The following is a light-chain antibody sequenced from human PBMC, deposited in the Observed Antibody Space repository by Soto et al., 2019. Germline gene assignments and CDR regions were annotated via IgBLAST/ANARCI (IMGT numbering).Light chain of an antibody. CDR3: QSYDSSLSARSV. J-gene: IGLJ3*02. CDR2: GNS. V-gene: IGLV1-40*01. CDR1: SSNIGAGYD. Sequence: QLVLTQPPSVSGAPGQRVTISCTGSSSNIGAGYDVHWYQQLPGTAPKLLIYGNSNRPSGVPDRFSGSKSGTSASLAITGLQAEDEADYYCQSYDSSLSARSVFGGGTKLTVL.